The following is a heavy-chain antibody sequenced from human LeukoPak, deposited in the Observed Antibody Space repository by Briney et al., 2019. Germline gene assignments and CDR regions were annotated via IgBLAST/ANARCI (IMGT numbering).Heavy chain of an antibody. J-gene: IGHJ5*02. CDR1: GGSISSGDYY. Sequence: KSSETLSLTCTVSGGSISSGDYYWSWIRQPPGKGLEWIGYIYHSGSTYYNPSLKSRVTISVDRSKNQFSLKLSSVTAADTAVYYCARTTTGNWFDPWGQGTLVTVSS. CDR3: ARTTTGNWFDP. CDR2: IYHSGST. V-gene: IGHV4-30-2*01. D-gene: IGHD4-17*01.